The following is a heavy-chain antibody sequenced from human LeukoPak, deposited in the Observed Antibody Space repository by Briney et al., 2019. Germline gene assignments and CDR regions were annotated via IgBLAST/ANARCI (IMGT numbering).Heavy chain of an antibody. J-gene: IGHJ4*02. CDR1: GYTFTGYY. CDR2: MNPNSGNT. D-gene: IGHD1-26*01. Sequence: ASVKVSCKASGYTFTGYYMHWVRQATGQGLEWMGWMNPNSGNTGYAQKFQGRVTMTRNTSISTAYTELSSLRSEDTAVYYCARGRRGSYWAYWGQGTLVTVSS. CDR3: ARGRRGSYWAY. V-gene: IGHV1-8*02.